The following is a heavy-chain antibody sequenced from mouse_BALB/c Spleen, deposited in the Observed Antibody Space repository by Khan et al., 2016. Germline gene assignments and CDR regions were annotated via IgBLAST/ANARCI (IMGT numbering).Heavy chain of an antibody. CDR3: ARYHYYIDY. J-gene: IGHJ2*01. CDR2: ISYSGST. V-gene: IGHV3-2*02. Sequence: HLQESGPGLVKPSQSLSLTCTVTGYSITSDYAWNWIRQFPGNKLEWMGYISYSGSTSYNPSLKSRISITRDTSKNQFFLQLNSVTTEDTATYYCARYHYYIDYWGQGTTLTVSS. CDR1: GYSITSDYA.